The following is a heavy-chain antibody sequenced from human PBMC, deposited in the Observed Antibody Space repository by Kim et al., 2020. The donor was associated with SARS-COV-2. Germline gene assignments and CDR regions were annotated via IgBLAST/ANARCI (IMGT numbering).Heavy chain of an antibody. CDR3: ATSSPRGYPSWFDP. D-gene: IGHD5-12*01. J-gene: IGHJ5*02. Sequence: AQKFRGRVTMTEDTYTDTAYMELSSLRSEDTAVYYCATSSPRGYPSWFDPWGQGTLVTVSS. V-gene: IGHV1-24*01.